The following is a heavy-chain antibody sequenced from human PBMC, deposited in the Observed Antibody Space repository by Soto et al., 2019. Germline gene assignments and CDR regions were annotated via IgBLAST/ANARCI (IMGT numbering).Heavy chain of an antibody. D-gene: IGHD3-9*01. CDR1: GYTFTSYD. J-gene: IGHJ4*02. Sequence: GASVKVSCKASGYTFTSYDINWVRQATGQGLEWMGWMNPNSGNTGYAQKFQGRVTMTRNTSISTAYMELSSLRSEDTAVYYCARGLDETAYYDILTGSLAFNYWGQGTQVTVSS. CDR3: ARGLDETAYYDILTGSLAFNY. CDR2: MNPNSGNT. V-gene: IGHV1-8*01.